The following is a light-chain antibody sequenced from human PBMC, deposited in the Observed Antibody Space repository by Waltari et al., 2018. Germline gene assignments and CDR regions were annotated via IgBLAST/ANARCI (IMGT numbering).Light chain of an antibody. Sequence: EIVLTQSPATLSLSPGERATLSYRASQSVRSFLAWYQHKPGQAPRLLIYEASKRATGVPDRFSGSGSGTDFSLTISSLEPEDFAVYYCQQCDNWPPLTFGGGTKVE. V-gene: IGKV3-11*01. CDR3: QQCDNWPPLT. CDR1: QSVRSF. J-gene: IGKJ4*01. CDR2: EAS.